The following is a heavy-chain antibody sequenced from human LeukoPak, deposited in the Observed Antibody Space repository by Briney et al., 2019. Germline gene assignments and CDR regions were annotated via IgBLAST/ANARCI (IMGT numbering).Heavy chain of an antibody. V-gene: IGHV7-4-1*02. D-gene: IGHD6-13*01. CDR3: ARDSAAGTFPQFLSYMDV. CDR2: INTNTGNP. CDR1: GYTFNRYG. J-gene: IGHJ6*03. Sequence: ASVKVSCKASGYTFNRYGMNWVRQAPGQGLEWMGWINTNTGNPTYAQGFTGRFVFSLDTSVSTAYLQINSLKAEDTAVYYCARDSAAGTFPQFLSYMDVWGKGTTVTVSS.